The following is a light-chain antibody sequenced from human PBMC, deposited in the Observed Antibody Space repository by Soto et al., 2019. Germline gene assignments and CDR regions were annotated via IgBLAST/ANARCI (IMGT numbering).Light chain of an antibody. V-gene: IGKV3-20*01. Sequence: EIVLTQSPGTLSFSPGERATLSCRASQSVSSSYLAWYQQKPGQAPRLLIYGASSRATGIPDRFSGSGSGTDFTLTISTLEPEDCAGYYCPQYGSPPLTSGKGTKLEIK. CDR1: QSVSSSY. CDR2: GAS. J-gene: IGKJ2*01. CDR3: PQYGSPPLT.